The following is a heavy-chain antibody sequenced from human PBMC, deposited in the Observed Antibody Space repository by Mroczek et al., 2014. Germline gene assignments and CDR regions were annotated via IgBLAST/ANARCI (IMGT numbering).Heavy chain of an antibody. CDR1: GYTFTSYD. D-gene: IGHD3-10*01. CDR3: ARGIGEXRNNWFDP. J-gene: IGHJ5*02. V-gene: IGHV1-8*01. Sequence: QVQLVESGAEVKKPGASVKVSCKASGYTFTSYDINWVRQATGQGLEWMGWMNPNSGNTGYAQKFRGRVTMTRNTSISTAYMELSSLRSEDTAVYYCARGIGEXRNNWFDPWGQGTLVTVSS. CDR2: MNPNSGNT.